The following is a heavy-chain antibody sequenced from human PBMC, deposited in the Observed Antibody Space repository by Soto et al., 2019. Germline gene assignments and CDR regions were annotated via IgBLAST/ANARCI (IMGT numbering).Heavy chain of an antibody. CDR3: ARDRSCSSASCYERGGLDY. D-gene: IGHD2-2*01. J-gene: IGHJ4*02. Sequence: GGSLRLSCAASEFTFSSYAMHWVRQAPGKGLECVSGISSDGGSTYYANSVKGRFTISRDNSKNTLYLQMGSLRAEDMAVYFCARDRSCSSASCYERGGLDYWSLGTLVTVSS. V-gene: IGHV3-64*01. CDR1: EFTFSSYA. CDR2: ISSDGGST.